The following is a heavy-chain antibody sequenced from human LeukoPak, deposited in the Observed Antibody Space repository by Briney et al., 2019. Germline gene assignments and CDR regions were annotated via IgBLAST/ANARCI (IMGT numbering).Heavy chain of an antibody. CDR1: GFTFDDYA. V-gene: IGHV3-9*01. CDR3: ARGYCSGGSCVDDY. CDR2: ISWNSGSI. J-gene: IGHJ4*02. Sequence: GGSLRLSCAASGFTFDDYAMHWVRQAPGKGLEWVSGISWNSGSIGYADSVKGRFTTSRDTAKNSLYLQMNSLRAEDTALYYCARGYCSGGSCVDDYWGQGTLVTVSS. D-gene: IGHD2-15*01.